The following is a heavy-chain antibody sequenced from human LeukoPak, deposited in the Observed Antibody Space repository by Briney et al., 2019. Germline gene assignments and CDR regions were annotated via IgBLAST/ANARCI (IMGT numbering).Heavy chain of an antibody. J-gene: IGHJ4*02. Sequence: PGGSLRLSCAASGFTFSSYEMNWVRQAPGKGLEWVSYISSSGSTIYYADSVKGRFTISRDNAKNSLYLQMNSLRAEDTAVYYCARDPPYSGYGEYYFDYWGQGTLVTVSS. V-gene: IGHV3-48*03. CDR2: ISSSGSTI. D-gene: IGHD5-12*01. CDR3: ARDPPYSGYGEYYFDY. CDR1: GFTFSSYE.